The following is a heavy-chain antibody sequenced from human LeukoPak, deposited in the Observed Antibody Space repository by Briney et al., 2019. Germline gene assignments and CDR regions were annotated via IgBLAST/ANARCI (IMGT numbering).Heavy chain of an antibody. V-gene: IGHV4-38-2*02. CDR1: GYSISSGYY. Sequence: SETLSLTCSVSGYSISSGYYWGWIRQPPGKGLEWIGIIYHSGSTRYNPSLKSRVTLSVDTSKNQFSLKVTSVTAADTAVYYCARVDWLRDYYYYMDVWGKGTTVTVSS. CDR2: IYHSGST. D-gene: IGHD5-12*01. CDR3: ARVDWLRDYYYYMDV. J-gene: IGHJ6*03.